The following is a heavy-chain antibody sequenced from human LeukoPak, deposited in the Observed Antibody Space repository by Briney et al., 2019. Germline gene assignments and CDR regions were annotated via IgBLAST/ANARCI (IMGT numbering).Heavy chain of an antibody. V-gene: IGHV3-23*01. CDR2: ISGSGGST. CDR1: GFTFSSYA. J-gene: IGHJ3*02. D-gene: IGHD5-18*01. CDR3: AKFRIQLWLMADALDI. Sequence: GGSLRLSCAASGFTFSSYAMSWVRQAPGKGLEWVSAISGSGGSTYYADSVKGRFTISRDNSKNTLYLQMNSLRAEDTAVYYCAKFRIQLWLMADALDIWGQGTMVTVSS.